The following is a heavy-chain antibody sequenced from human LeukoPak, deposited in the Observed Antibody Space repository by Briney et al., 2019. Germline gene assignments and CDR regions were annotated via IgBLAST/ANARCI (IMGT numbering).Heavy chain of an antibody. CDR2: IYWNDDK. CDR1: GFSLSTSGVG. V-gene: IGHV2-5*01. J-gene: IGHJ5*02. Sequence: SGLTLVNPTQTLTLTCTFSGFSLSTSGVGVGWIRQPPGKALEWLALIYWNDDKRYSPSPKSRLTITKDTSKNQVVLTMTNMGPVDTATYYCAHRRVSGSSSRNWFDPWGQGTLVTVSS. D-gene: IGHD3-10*01. CDR3: AHRRVSGSSSRNWFDP.